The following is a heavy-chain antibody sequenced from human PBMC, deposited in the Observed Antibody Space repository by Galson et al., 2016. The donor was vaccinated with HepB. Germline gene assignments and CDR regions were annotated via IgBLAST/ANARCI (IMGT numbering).Heavy chain of an antibody. CDR2: ISYDGSSK. J-gene: IGHJ4*02. CDR3: AKDLSYSTYWPYFDQ. CDR1: GFSFSSFG. Sequence: SLRLSCATSGFSFSSFGMHWVRQAPGKGLEWVAIISYDGSSKSYADSVKGRLTISRDKSNTLYLQMNSLRAEDTAVYYCAKDLSYSTYWPYFDQSGQGTPVTVSS. V-gene: IGHV3-30*18. D-gene: IGHD1-26*01.